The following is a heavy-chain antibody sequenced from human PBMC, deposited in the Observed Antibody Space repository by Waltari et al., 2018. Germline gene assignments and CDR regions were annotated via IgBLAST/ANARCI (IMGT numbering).Heavy chain of an antibody. CDR1: EFTFSTYA. J-gene: IGHJ6*02. CDR2: VSYNARNI. V-gene: IGHV3-30*04. D-gene: IGHD3-22*01. CDR3: ARDYCDRTNCHGMDV. Sequence: QVQLVESGGGVVQPGRSLRLSCAASEFTFSTYAMHWVRQAPGKGVEWLSVVSYNARNIYYVDSVKGRFTVSRDNSKKTLYLQMNGLRAEDTAVYYCARDYCDRTNCHGMDVWGQGTTVIVSS.